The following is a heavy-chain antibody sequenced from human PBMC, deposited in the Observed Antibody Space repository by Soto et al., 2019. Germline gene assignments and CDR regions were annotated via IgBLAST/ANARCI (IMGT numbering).Heavy chain of an antibody. J-gene: IGHJ4*02. CDR2: IYWDDDR. CDR3: EQRPWTGTKACFDY. Sequence: QITLKESTPTLVKPTQTLTLTCTFSGFSLSTSGVGVGWLRQPPGKALEWLALIYWDDDRRYSPPLKSRLTLTQDTSKNQVVLTITNIDPVHTATYDCEQRPWTGTKACFDYWGPGTLVTVSS. D-gene: IGHD1-1*01. V-gene: IGHV2-5*02. CDR1: GFSLSTSGVG.